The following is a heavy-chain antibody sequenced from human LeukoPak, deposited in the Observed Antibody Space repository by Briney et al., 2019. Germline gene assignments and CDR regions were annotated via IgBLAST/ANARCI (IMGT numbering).Heavy chain of an antibody. CDR1: GFTFSSNY. CDR3: AKVMPLYQLQWGLYDY. Sequence: GGSLRLSCAASGFTFSSNYMSWVRQAPGKGLEWVSVIYSGGSTYYTDSVKGRFTISRDNSKNTLYLQMNSLRAEDTAVYYCAKVMPLYQLQWGLYDYWGQGTLVTVSS. D-gene: IGHD2-2*01. V-gene: IGHV3-53*01. J-gene: IGHJ4*02. CDR2: IYSGGST.